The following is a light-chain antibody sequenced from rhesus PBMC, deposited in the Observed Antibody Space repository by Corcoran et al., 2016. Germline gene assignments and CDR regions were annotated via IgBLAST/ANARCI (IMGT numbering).Light chain of an antibody. V-gene: IGLV2-23*01. CDR1: SSDIGGYNY. CDR3: SSYAGSNTFI. Sequence: QAALTQPPSVSGSPGQSVPISCTGTSSDIGGYNYVSWYQQHPGKAPKLMIYDVSKRPSGVSDRFSGSKSGNTASLTISGLQAEDEADYYCSSYAGSNTFIFGAGTRLTV. J-gene: IGLJ1*01. CDR2: DVS.